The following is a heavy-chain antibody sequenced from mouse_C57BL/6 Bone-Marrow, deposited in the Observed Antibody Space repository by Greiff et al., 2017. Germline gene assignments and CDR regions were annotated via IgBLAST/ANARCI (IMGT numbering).Heavy chain of an antibody. J-gene: IGHJ2*01. Sequence: QVQLQQSGAELVRPGSSVKLSCKASGCTFTSYWMHWVKQRPIQGLEWIGNIDPSDSETHYNQKFKDKATLTVDKSSSTAYMQLSSLTSEDSAVYYCARSEGAYGNYVGYWGQGTTLTVSS. CDR2: IDPSDSET. V-gene: IGHV1-52*01. D-gene: IGHD2-10*02. CDR3: ARSEGAYGNYVGY. CDR1: GCTFTSYW.